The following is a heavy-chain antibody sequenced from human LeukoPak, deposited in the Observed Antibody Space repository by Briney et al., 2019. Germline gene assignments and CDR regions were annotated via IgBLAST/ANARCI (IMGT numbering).Heavy chain of an antibody. V-gene: IGHV3-23*01. D-gene: IGHD3-10*01. CDR3: ARVSYYYGSGTYRPTAVYYFDY. CDR1: GFTFSSYA. J-gene: IGHJ4*02. CDR2: ISGSGGST. Sequence: GGSLRLSCAASGFTFSSYAMSWVRQAPGKGLEWVSAISGSGGSTYYADSVKGRFTISRDNAKNTLYLQMNSLRAEDTAVYYCARVSYYYGSGTYRPTAVYYFDYWGQGTLVTVSS.